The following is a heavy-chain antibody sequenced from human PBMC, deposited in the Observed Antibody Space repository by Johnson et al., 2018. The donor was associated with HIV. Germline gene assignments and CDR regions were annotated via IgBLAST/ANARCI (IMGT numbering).Heavy chain of an antibody. D-gene: IGHD3-22*01. Sequence: VQLVESGGGVVRPGGSLRLSCAASGFTFDDYAMHWVRQAPGKGLEWVSGISWNSGSIGYADSVKGRFTISRDNAKNSLYLQMDSLRAEDTALYFCAKGDYYDSSGYYFAAVSPFDIWGQGTMVTVSS. CDR1: GFTFDDYA. CDR3: AKGDYYDSSGYYFAAVSPFDI. V-gene: IGHV3-9*01. J-gene: IGHJ3*02. CDR2: ISWNSGSI.